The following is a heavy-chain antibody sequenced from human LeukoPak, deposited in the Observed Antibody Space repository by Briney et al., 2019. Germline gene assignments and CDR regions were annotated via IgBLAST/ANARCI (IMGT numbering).Heavy chain of an antibody. D-gene: IGHD2-15*01. CDR1: GFTFSSYW. V-gene: IGHV3-7*01. J-gene: IGHJ6*03. CDR3: ARDTHPRIKNLPVIYYMDV. CDR2: IKQDGSEK. Sequence: GGSLRLSCAASGFTFSSYWMSWVRQAPGKGLEWVANIKQDGSEKYYVDSVKGRFTISRDNAKNSLYLQMNSLRAEDTAVYYCARDTHPRIKNLPVIYYMDVWGKGTTVTVSS.